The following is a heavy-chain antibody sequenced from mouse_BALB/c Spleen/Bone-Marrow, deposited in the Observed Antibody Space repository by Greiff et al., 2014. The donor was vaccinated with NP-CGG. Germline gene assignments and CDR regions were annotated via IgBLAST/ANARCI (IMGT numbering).Heavy chain of an antibody. CDR3: ASYDGSYFDV. CDR1: GYTFTSYY. Sequence: VQLQQSGPELVKPGAPVRISCKASGYTFTSYYIHWVKQRPGQGLEWIGWIYPGNVNTKYNEKFKGKATLTADKSSSTAYMQLSSLTSEDSAVYFCASYDGSYFDVWGAGTTVTVSS. J-gene: IGHJ1*01. CDR2: IYPGNVNT. D-gene: IGHD2-3*01. V-gene: IGHV1S56*01.